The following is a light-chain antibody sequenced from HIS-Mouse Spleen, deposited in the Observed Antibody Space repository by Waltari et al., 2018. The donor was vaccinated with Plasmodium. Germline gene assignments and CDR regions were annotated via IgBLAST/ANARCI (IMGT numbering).Light chain of an antibody. CDR2: DVS. J-gene: IGLJ2*01. Sequence: QSALTQPRSVSGSPGQSVTISCTGTSSDVGGYNYVSRYQQHPGKAPKLMIYDVSNRPSGVPDRFSGSKSGNTASLTISGLQAEDEADYYCCSYAGSYTWVFGGGTKLTVL. V-gene: IGLV2-11*01. CDR3: CSYAGSYTWV. CDR1: SSDVGGYNY.